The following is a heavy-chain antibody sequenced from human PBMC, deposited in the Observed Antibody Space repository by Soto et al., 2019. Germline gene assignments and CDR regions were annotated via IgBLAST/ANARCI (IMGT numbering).Heavy chain of an antibody. CDR3: ARELGYCSGGSCYSLGAFDI. J-gene: IGHJ3*02. D-gene: IGHD2-15*01. CDR1: GGSISSSNW. V-gene: IGHV4-4*02. CDR2: IYHSGST. Sequence: QVQLQESGPGLVKPSGTLSLTCAVSGGSISSSNWWSWVRQPPGKGLEWIGEIYHSGSTSYNPSLKSRVTISVDKSKNQFSLKLSSVTAADTAVYYCARELGYCSGGSCYSLGAFDIWGQGTMVTVSS.